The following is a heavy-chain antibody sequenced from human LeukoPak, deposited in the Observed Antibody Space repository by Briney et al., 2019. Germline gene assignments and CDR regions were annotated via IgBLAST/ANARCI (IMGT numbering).Heavy chain of an antibody. J-gene: IGHJ4*02. Sequence: SVKVSCKASGGSFRSNAISWVRQAPGQGLEWMGGIIPIFGTAHYAQKLQGRVTITADESTTTAYMELSSLRSEDTAVYFCARGFSSSWSYFDYWGQGTLVTASS. V-gene: IGHV1-69*01. D-gene: IGHD6-13*01. CDR1: GGSFRSNA. CDR3: ARGFSSSWSYFDY. CDR2: IIPIFGTA.